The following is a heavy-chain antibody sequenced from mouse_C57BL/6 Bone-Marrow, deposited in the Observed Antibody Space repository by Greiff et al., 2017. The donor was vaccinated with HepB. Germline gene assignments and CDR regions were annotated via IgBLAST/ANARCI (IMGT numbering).Heavy chain of an antibody. CDR2: IYPGDGDT. Sequence: VKLMESGAELVKPGASVKISCKASGYAFSSYWMNWVKQRPGKGLEWIGQIYPGDGDTNYNGKFKGKATLTADKSSSTAYMQLSSLTSEDSAVYFCARDGYGSSHWYFDVWGTGTTVTVSS. D-gene: IGHD1-1*01. J-gene: IGHJ1*03. V-gene: IGHV1-80*01. CDR1: GYAFSSYW. CDR3: ARDGYGSSHWYFDV.